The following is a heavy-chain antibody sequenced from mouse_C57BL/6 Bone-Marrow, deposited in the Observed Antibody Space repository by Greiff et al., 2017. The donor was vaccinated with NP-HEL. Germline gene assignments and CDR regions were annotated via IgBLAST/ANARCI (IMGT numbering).Heavy chain of an antibody. CDR2: SRNKANDYTT. J-gene: IGHJ3*01. CDR1: GFTFSDFY. V-gene: IGHV7-1*01. Sequence: DVKLVESGGGLVQSGRSLRLSCATSGFTFSDFYMEWVRQAPGKGLEWIAASRNKANDYTTEYSASVKGRFIVSRDTSQSILYLQMNALRAEDTAIYYCARDYYGSSYVRFAYWGQGTLVTVSA. D-gene: IGHD1-1*01. CDR3: ARDYYGSSYVRFAY.